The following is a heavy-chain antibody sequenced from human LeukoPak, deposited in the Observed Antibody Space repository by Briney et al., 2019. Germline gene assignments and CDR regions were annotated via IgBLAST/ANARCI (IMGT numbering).Heavy chain of an antibody. Sequence: PGGSLRLSCAASGFTFSSYAMSWVRQAPGKGLEWVSAISGSGGSTYYADSVKGRFTISRDNSKNTLYLQMNSLRAEDTAVYYCAKGEIAARRRFNWFDPWGQGTLVTVSS. J-gene: IGHJ5*02. D-gene: IGHD6-6*01. CDR2: ISGSGGST. V-gene: IGHV3-23*01. CDR1: GFTFSSYA. CDR3: AKGEIAARRRFNWFDP.